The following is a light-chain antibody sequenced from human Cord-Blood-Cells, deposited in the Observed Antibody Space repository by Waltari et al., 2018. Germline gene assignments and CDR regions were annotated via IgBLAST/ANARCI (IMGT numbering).Light chain of an antibody. CDR2: DVM. Sequence: QSALTHPASVSGSPGQSITISSPGTSSNVVVYNYFPWSKQHPGKAPKLMIYDVMNRPSGGSNRFSGSKSGNTASLTISGLQAEDEADYYCSSYTSSSTLVVFGGGTKLTVL. CDR3: SSYTSSSTLVV. CDR1: SSNVVVYNY. V-gene: IGLV2-14*01. J-gene: IGLJ2*01.